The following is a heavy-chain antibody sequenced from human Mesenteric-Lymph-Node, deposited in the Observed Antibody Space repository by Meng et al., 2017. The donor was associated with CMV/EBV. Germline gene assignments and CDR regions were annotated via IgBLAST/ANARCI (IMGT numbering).Heavy chain of an antibody. V-gene: IGHV3-30*04. CDR2: LSNDGSDK. CDR3: EGGLQLDSGDH. CDR1: GFTFSRYT. D-gene: IGHD4-17*01. Sequence: GESLKISCAASGFTFSRYTVHWVRQAPGKGLEWVALLSNDGSDKYYAAPVRGRFTISRDNSKSTLYLQMNSLRAEDTAVYYCEGGLQLDSGDHWGLGTLVTVSS. J-gene: IGHJ4*02.